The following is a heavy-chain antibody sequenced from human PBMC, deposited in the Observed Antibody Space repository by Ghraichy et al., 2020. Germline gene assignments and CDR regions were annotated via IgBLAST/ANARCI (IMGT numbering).Heavy chain of an antibody. CDR2: FDPEDGET. V-gene: IGHV1-24*01. CDR3: ATGYIVLMVYATRFAFDI. CDR1: GYTLTELS. Sequence: ASVKVSCKVSGYTLTELSMHWVRQAPGKGLEWMGGFDPEDGETIYAQKFQGRVTMTEDTSTDTAYMELSSLRSEDTAVYYCATGYIVLMVYATRFAFDIWGQGTMVTVSS. J-gene: IGHJ3*02. D-gene: IGHD2-8*01.